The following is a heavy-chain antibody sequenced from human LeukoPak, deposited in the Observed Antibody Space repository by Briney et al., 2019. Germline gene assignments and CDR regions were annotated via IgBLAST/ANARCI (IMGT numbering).Heavy chain of an antibody. CDR1: GFTFSSYA. J-gene: IGHJ5*02. CDR3: ARDPGNIGSSWYLGWFDP. V-gene: IGHV3-30*04. D-gene: IGHD6-13*01. Sequence: GRSLRLSCAASGFTFSSYAMHWVRQAPGKGLEWVAVISYDGSNKYYADSVKGRFTTSRDNSKNTLYLQMNSLRAEDTAVYYCARDPGNIGSSWYLGWFDPWGQGTLVTVSS. CDR2: ISYDGSNK.